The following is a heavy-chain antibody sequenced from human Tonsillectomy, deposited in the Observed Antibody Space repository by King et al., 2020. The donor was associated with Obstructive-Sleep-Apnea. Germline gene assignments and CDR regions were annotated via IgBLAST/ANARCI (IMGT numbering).Heavy chain of an antibody. CDR3: ATLSGSFSLDP. Sequence: QLVQSGAEGKKPGASVKVSCKVSGDTLTELSIHWVRQAPGKGLEWMGGFDPEDGETIYAPKFQGRLIMTEDTSTDTAYMELNRLRSEDTAIYYCATLSGSFSLDPWGQGTLVTVSS. CDR2: FDPEDGET. J-gene: IGHJ5*02. V-gene: IGHV1-24*01. D-gene: IGHD1-26*01. CDR1: GDTLTELS.